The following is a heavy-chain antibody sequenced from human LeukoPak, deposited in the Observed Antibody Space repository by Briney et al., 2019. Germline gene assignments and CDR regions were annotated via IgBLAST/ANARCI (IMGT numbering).Heavy chain of an antibody. CDR1: GFTFDDYA. D-gene: IGHD6-13*01. V-gene: IGHV3-9*01. CDR3: AKDIGQPRDY. CDR2: ISWNSGSL. Sequence: GRSLRLSCAASGFTFDDYAMHWVRQAPGKGLEWVSGISWNSGSLGYADSVKGRFTISRDNAKNSLYLQMNSLRAEDTALYYCAKDIGQPRDYWGQGTLVTVSS. J-gene: IGHJ4*02.